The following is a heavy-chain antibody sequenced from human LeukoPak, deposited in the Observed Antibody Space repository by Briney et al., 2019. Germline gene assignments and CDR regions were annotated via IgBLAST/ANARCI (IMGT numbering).Heavy chain of an antibody. CDR3: ARDASPFDY. CDR1: GYTFTGYY. V-gene: IGHV1-2*02. J-gene: IGHJ4*02. Sequence: WASVKVSCKASGYTFTGYYMHWVRQAPGQGLEWMGWINPNSGGTNYEEKFQSRVTMTRDTSISTACMELSRLRSDDTAVYYCARDASPFDYWGQGTLVTVSS. CDR2: INPNSGGT.